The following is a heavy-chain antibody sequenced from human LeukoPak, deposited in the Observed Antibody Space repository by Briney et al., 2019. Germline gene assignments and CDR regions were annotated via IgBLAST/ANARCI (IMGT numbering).Heavy chain of an antibody. D-gene: IGHD6-6*01. CDR2: IYYGGT. CDR3: ARGTWSSSIDY. V-gene: IGHV4-30-4*01. CDR1: GGSISSGYYY. J-gene: IGHJ4*02. Sequence: MASETLSLTCTVSGGSISSGYYYWSWIRQPPGKGLEYIGYIYYGGTYYNPSLKSRVTISVDTSKNQFSLKLSSVTAADTAVYYCARGTWSSSIDYWGQGTLVTVSS.